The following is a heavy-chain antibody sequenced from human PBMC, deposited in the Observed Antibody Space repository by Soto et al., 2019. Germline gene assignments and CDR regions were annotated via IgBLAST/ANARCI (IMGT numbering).Heavy chain of an antibody. CDR3: ATVPSGWRAPGG. V-gene: IGHV3-15*01. CDR1: GFTVTNAW. D-gene: IGHD3-3*01. Sequence: EVQLVESGGGLVKPGGSLRLSCAASGFTVTNAWMSWVRQAPGKGLEWVGRIKGKTEGGTTDYAAPVRGRFTMSRDDSSNTLYQQMNSLKTEDTAVYYCATVPSGWRAPGGWGQGTLVTVSS. CDR2: IKGKTEGGTT. J-gene: IGHJ4*02.